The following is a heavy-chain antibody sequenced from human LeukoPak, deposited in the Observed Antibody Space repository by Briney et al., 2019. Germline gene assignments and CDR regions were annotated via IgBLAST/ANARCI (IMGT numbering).Heavy chain of an antibody. J-gene: IGHJ4*02. CDR1: GGSISSSSYY. V-gene: IGHV4-39*01. D-gene: IGHD6-13*01. Sequence: KSSETLSLTCTVSGGSISSSSYYWGWIRQSPGKGLEWIGTMSNSGSTYYNPSLKSRVTISGDTAKNQFSLKLSSATAADTAVYYCARRSQAAAGRGIDYWGQGTLVTVSS. CDR3: ARRSQAAAGRGIDY. CDR2: MSNSGST.